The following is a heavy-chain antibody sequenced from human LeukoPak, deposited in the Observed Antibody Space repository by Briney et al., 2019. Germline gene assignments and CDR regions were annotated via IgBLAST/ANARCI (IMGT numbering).Heavy chain of an antibody. D-gene: IGHD2-21*01. CDR3: VRESIRGTRDFDY. J-gene: IGHJ4*02. CDR1: GFTFSSYS. V-gene: IGHV3-48*04. CDR2: ISSSSSTI. Sequence: GGSLRLSCAASGFTFSSYSMSWVRQAPGKGLEWVSYISSSSSTIYYADSVKGRFTISRDNAKNSLYLQMNSLRAEDTAVYYCVRESIRGTRDFDYWGQGTLVTVSS.